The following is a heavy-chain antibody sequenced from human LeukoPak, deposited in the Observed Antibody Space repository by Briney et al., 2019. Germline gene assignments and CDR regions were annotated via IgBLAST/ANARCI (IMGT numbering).Heavy chain of an antibody. J-gene: IGHJ6*02. CDR1: RFTFSSSS. CDR3: ARPLSNGYFHDSGGYYPYAMDV. CDR2: ISYDGSNK. Sequence: GGSLRLSCAASRFTFSSSSMNWVRQAPGKGLEWVAVISYDGSNKFYADSVKGRFTISRDNSKNTLYLQMSSLRAYDTAVYYCARPLSNGYFHDSGGYYPYAMDVWGQGTTVTVSS. V-gene: IGHV3-30-3*01. D-gene: IGHD3-22*01.